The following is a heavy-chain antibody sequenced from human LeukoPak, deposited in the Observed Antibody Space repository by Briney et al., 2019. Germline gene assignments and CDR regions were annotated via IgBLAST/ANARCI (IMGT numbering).Heavy chain of an antibody. CDR2: IKEDGSER. V-gene: IGHV3-7*01. D-gene: IGHD6-13*01. J-gene: IGHJ4*02. Sequence: GGSLRLSCEGSAFIFSGHWMNWVRQTPGKGLEWVASIKEDGSERQYVDSVKGRFSISRDNAKNSLYLQMNSLRAEDTAVYSCARSEAAAGTLLDFWGQGTLVTVSS. CDR1: AFIFSGHW. CDR3: ARSEAAAGTLLDF.